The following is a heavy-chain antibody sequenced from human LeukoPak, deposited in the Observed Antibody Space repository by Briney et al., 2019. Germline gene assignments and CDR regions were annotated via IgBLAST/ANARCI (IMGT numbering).Heavy chain of an antibody. CDR2: IIPIFGIA. CDR1: GGTFSSYA. Sequence: SVKVSCKASGGTFSSYAISWVRQAPGQGLEWMGRIIPIFGIANYAQKFQGRVTITTDKSTSTAYMELSSLRSEDTAVYYCARGRCSSTSCPFDYWGQGTLVTVSS. CDR3: ARGRCSSTSCPFDY. J-gene: IGHJ4*02. V-gene: IGHV1-69*04. D-gene: IGHD2-2*01.